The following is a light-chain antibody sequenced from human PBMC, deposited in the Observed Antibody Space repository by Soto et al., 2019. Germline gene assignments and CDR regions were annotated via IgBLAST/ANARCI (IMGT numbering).Light chain of an antibody. J-gene: IGKJ2*01. CDR1: QPISSW. Sequence: DIHMTQSPSTLSASVGDRVTITCRASQPISSWLAWYQQKPGKAPKLLIYQASSLASGVPSRFSGSGSGTEFPLTISSLQPDDFATYYCQVYNTDSHSFGPGTNLEIK. V-gene: IGKV1-5*03. CDR2: QAS. CDR3: QVYNTDSHS.